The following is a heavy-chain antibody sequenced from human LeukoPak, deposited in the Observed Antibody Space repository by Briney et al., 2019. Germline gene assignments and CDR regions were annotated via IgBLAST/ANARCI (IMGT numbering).Heavy chain of an antibody. CDR1: GGSISSGGYS. Sequence: PSETLSLTCAVSGGSISSGGYSWSWIRQPPGKGLEWIGYIYHSGSTYYNPSLKSRVTISVDRSKNQFSLKLSSVTAADTAVYYCARVWQQLANNWFDPWGQGTLATVSS. J-gene: IGHJ5*02. D-gene: IGHD6-13*01. CDR2: IYHSGST. V-gene: IGHV4-30-2*01. CDR3: ARVWQQLANNWFDP.